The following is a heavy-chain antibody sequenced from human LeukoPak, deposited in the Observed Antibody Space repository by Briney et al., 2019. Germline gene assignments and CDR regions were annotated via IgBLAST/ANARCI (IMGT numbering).Heavy chain of an antibody. Sequence: PGGSLRLSCAAPGFTFSSYEMNWVRQAPGKGLEWVSYISSSGSTIYYADSVKGRFTISRDNAKNSLYLQMNSLRAEDTAVYYCARATMIVWGAFDIWGQGTMVTVSS. CDR3: ARATMIVWGAFDI. J-gene: IGHJ3*02. CDR2: ISSSGSTI. CDR1: GFTFSSYE. V-gene: IGHV3-48*03. D-gene: IGHD3-22*01.